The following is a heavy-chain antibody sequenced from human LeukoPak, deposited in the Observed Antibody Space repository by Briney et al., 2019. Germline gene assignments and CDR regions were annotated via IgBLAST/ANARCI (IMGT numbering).Heavy chain of an antibody. CDR2: IYYSGST. D-gene: IGHD3-10*01. V-gene: IGHV4-59*01. Sequence: SGTLSLTCTVSGGSISSYYWSWIRQPPGKGLEWIGYIYYSGSTNYNPSLKSRVTISVDTSKNQFSLKLSSVTAADTAVYYCARGLSGSYYKGDYFDYWGQGTLVTVSS. J-gene: IGHJ4*02. CDR1: GGSISSYY. CDR3: ARGLSGSYYKGDYFDY.